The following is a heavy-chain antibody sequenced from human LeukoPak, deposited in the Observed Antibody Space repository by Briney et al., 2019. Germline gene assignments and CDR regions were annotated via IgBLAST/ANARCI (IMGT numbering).Heavy chain of an antibody. J-gene: IGHJ4*02. CDR1: SGSISSYY. CDR2: IYTTGTT. Sequence: SETLSLTCTVSSGSISSYYWGWVRQPPGKGLEWIGRIYTTGTTHYNPSLKSRVTMSMDTSTNQFSLNLRSMTAADTAAYYCGRQGYTASYYFLDYWSQGTLVAVS. V-gene: IGHV4-4*07. D-gene: IGHD1-26*01. CDR3: GRQGYTASYYFLDY.